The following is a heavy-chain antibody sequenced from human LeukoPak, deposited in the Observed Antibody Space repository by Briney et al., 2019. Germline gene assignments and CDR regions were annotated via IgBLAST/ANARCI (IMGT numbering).Heavy chain of an antibody. D-gene: IGHD2-21*01. CDR3: ARGQGVNYFDY. J-gene: IGHJ4*02. CDR2: INHSGST. V-gene: IGHV4-34*01. CDR1: GGSFSGYY. Sequence: SETLSLNCAAYGGSFSGYYWSWIRQPPGKGLEWIGEINHSGSTNYNPSLKSRVTISVDTSKNQFSLKLSSVTAADTAVYYCARGQGVNYFDYWGQGTLVTVSS.